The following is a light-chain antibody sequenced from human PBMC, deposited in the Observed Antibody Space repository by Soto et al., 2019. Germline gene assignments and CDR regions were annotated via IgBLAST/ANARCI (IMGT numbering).Light chain of an antibody. CDR2: DAS. V-gene: IGKV3-11*01. J-gene: IGKJ5*01. CDR3: QEHTNWSIT. Sequence: EIVSTQSPPTLSCSPGETATPHCTSSQSVSSYLAWYQQKPGQAPRLLIYDASNRATGIPARFSGSGSGTDFTLTINNLEPEDFAVYYCQEHTNWSITFGQGTRVEIK. CDR1: QSVSSY.